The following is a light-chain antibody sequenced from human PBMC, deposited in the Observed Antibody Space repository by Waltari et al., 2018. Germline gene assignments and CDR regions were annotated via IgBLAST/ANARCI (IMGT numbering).Light chain of an antibody. CDR2: EVS. CDR1: SSDVGGYNY. J-gene: IGLJ2*01. Sequence: QSALTQPRSVSGSPGQSVTISCTGTSSDVGGYNYVSWHQQHPGKAPKVMIYEVSKRPSGVPDRFAGSKSGNTASLTISWLQADDEADYYCSSYAGSYIFTVFGGGTKLTVL. CDR3: SSYAGSYIFTV. V-gene: IGLV2-11*01.